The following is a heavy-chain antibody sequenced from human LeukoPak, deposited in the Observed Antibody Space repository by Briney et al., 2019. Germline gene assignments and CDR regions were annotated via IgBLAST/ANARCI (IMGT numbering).Heavy chain of an antibody. D-gene: IGHD5-12*01. CDR1: GYTFTSYD. J-gene: IGHJ4*02. CDR2: MNPNSGST. Sequence: GASVKVSSKASGYTFTSYDINWVRQATGQGLEWMGWMNPNSGSTGYAQKFQGRVTITRNTSISTAYMELSSPRSEDTAVYYCAREGVATTLDYWGQGTLVTVSS. CDR3: AREGVATTLDY. V-gene: IGHV1-8*03.